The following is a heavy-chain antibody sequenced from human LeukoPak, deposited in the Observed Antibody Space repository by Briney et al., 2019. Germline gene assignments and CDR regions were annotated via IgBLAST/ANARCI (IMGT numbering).Heavy chain of an antibody. D-gene: IGHD3-3*01. CDR3: ARHNYYHFWSTLNWFDP. J-gene: IGHJ5*02. V-gene: IGHV4-34*01. CDR2: VYHSGST. Sequence: SETLSLXCAVYGGSFSGYYWSWIRLPPGKGLEWIGSVYHSGSTYYNPSLKSRVTLSVDTSNNHFSLKLRSVTAADTAVYYCARHNYYHFWSTLNWFDPWGQGTLVTVSS. CDR1: GGSFSGYY.